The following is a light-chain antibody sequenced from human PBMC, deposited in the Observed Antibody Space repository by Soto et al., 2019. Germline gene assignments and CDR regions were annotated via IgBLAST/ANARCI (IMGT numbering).Light chain of an antibody. CDR3: VLXXGRGIWV. J-gene: IGLJ3*02. CDR1: SGSVSTSYN. CDR2: STN. V-gene: IGLV8-61*01. Sequence: QTVVTQEPSFSVSPGGTVTLTCGLSSGSVSTSYNPSWYQQTPGQAPRTLIYSTNTRSSGVPDRFSGSILGNKAALTITGAQADDESDYYCVLXXGRGIWVFGGGTKVTVL.